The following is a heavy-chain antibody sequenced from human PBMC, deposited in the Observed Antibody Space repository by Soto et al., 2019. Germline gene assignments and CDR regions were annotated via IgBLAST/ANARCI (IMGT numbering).Heavy chain of an antibody. CDR1: GGSFSGYY. J-gene: IGHJ1*01. Sequence: SETLSLTCAVYGGSFSGYYWNWIRQPPGKGLEWIGEINHSGSTNYNPSLKSRVTISVDTSKNQFSLKLSSVTTADTALYYCARVGKLGLKHWGQGTLVTVSS. CDR2: INHSGST. CDR3: ARVGKLGLKH. V-gene: IGHV4-34*01. D-gene: IGHD1-7*01.